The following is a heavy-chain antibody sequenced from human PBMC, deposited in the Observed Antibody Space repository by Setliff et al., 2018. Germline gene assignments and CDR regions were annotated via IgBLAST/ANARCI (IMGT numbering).Heavy chain of an antibody. J-gene: IGHJ4*02. CDR1: GFAFSTYG. Sequence: QSGGSLRLSCVASGFAFSTYGMHWVRQAPGRGLEWVAFIRYDGSYKYYEDSVKGRFTISRDNSENTLDLQMNSLRVEDTALYYCAKVKKQLIRGSGFDYWGQGTLVTVSS. D-gene: IGHD1-1*01. V-gene: IGHV3-30*02. CDR2: IRYDGSYK. CDR3: AKVKKQLIRGSGFDY.